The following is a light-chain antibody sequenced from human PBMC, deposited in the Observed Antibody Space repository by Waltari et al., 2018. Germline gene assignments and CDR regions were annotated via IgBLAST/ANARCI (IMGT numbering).Light chain of an antibody. CDR3: CSYAGNYIWV. J-gene: IGLJ3*02. CDR2: DVT. CDR1: CSDSGRYDV. V-gene: IGLV2-23*02. Sequence: QSALTQPAAVSGSPGQSVTISCTGACSDSGRYDVVSWYQQHPGNAPKLVISDVTKRPSGVSDRFSGSKSGDTASLTISGLQFEDEADYYCCSYAGNYIWVFGGGTRLTVL.